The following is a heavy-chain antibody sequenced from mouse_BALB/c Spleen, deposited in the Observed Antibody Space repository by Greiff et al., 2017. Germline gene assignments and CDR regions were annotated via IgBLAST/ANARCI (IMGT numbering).Heavy chain of an antibody. CDR2: IDPANGNT. D-gene: IGHD2-4*01. V-gene: IGHV14-3*02. CDR3: ASNYDADY. J-gene: IGHJ2*01. Sequence: DVQLQESGAELVKPGASVKLSCTASGFNIKDTYMHWVKQRPEQGLEWIGRIDPANGNTKYDPKFQGKATITADTSSNTAYLQLSSLTSEDTAVYYCASNYDADYWGQGTTLTVSS. CDR1: GFNIKDTY.